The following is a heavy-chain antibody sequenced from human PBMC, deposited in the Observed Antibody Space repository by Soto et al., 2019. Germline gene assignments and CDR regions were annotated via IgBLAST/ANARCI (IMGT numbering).Heavy chain of an antibody. CDR3: ARGDVAGCDGFDV. CDR2: ISSSGTTK. V-gene: IGHV3-11*01. Sequence: PGGSLRLSCAVSGFTFSDYYMSWIRQAPGKGLEWVSYISSSGTTKHYADSVKGRFTISRDNAKNSLFLQMSSLRAEDSALYYCARGDVAGCDGFDVWGQGTVVTVSS. CDR1: GFTFSDYY. D-gene: IGHD6-19*01. J-gene: IGHJ3*01.